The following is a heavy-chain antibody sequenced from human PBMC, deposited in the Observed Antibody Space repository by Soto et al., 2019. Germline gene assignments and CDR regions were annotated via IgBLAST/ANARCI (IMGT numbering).Heavy chain of an antibody. Sequence: PGGSLRLSCSASGFTSRNFAMHWVRQAPGKGLQYVSGVSSNGDVTDYTDSVKGRFTISRDNSKNTVYLQMSGLRGDDTAVYYCAKDATQLWISMDVWGQGTKVTVS. CDR3: AKDATQLWISMDV. D-gene: IGHD5-18*01. CDR2: VSSNGDVT. V-gene: IGHV3-64D*06. CDR1: GFTSRNFA. J-gene: IGHJ6*02.